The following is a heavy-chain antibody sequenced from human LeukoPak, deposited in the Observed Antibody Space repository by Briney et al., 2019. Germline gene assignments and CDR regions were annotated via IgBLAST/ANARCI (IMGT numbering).Heavy chain of an antibody. CDR2: ISWNSGTI. J-gene: IGHJ5*02. CDR1: GFTFDDYA. Sequence: GRSLRLSCAASGFTFDDYAMHWVRQAPGKGLEWVSGISWNSGTIGYADSVKGRFTISRDNSKNTLYLQMNSLRAEDTAVYYCARDVSSPSSWWFDPWGQGTLVIVSS. D-gene: IGHD2-2*01. CDR3: ARDVSSPSSWWFDP. V-gene: IGHV3-9*01.